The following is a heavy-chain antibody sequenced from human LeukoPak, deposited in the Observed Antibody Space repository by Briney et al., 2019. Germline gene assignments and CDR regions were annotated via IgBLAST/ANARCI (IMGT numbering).Heavy chain of an antibody. Sequence: SKTLSLTCTVSGASISNHYWSWIRQPPGKGLEWIGYIYYSGSTNYNPSLKSRVTMSVDTSKNQFSLKLSSVTAADTAVYYCARLRDWFDPWGQGTLVTVSS. V-gene: IGHV4-59*11. J-gene: IGHJ5*02. CDR1: GASISNHY. CDR2: IYYSGST. CDR3: ARLRDWFDP.